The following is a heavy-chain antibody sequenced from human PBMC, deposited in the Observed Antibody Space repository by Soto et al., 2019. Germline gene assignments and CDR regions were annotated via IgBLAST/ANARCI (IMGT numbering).Heavy chain of an antibody. CDR3: ASIVVGATGHTDFDH. CDR2: VHYSGGT. Sequence: QLQESGPGLVKPSETLSLTCSVSGGSISSNNYFCGWIRQPPGKGLEFVGSVHYSGGTYYKPALKSRVTVSLDTSKNQFSLRLMSVSAADTAVYYCASIVVGATGHTDFDHWGQGTLVTVSS. J-gene: IGHJ4*02. CDR1: GGSISSNNYF. V-gene: IGHV4-39*01. D-gene: IGHD2-15*01.